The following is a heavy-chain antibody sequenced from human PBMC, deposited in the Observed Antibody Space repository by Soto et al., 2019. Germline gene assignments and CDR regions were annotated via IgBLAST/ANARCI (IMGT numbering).Heavy chain of an antibody. CDR1: GFTFSSYA. Sequence: EVQLLESGGGLVQPGGSLRLSCAASGFTFSSYAMRWVRQAPGKGLEWVSAVSGSGGSTYYADSVKGRFTISRDNSKNTLYLKMNSLTAEDTAVYYCARRGPGTYFDYWGQGTLVTVSS. D-gene: IGHD6-13*01. CDR2: VSGSGGST. J-gene: IGHJ4*02. V-gene: IGHV3-23*01. CDR3: ARRGPGTYFDY.